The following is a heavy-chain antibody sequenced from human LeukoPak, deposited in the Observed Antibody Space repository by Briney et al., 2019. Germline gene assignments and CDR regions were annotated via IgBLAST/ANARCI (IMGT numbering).Heavy chain of an antibody. J-gene: IGHJ4*02. D-gene: IGHD3-10*01. CDR3: ARWSHVSGRWFLDN. CDR1: GFRLDNYW. V-gene: IGHV3-7*05. Sequence: PGGSLRLSCEASGFRLDNYWMTWVRQAPWKGLEWVADINEDGSKIYSLDSVKGRFTISRDNAKNSLSLQLNTLRAEDTAVYYCARWSHVSGRWFLDNWGRGTLVSVSS. CDR2: INEDGSKI.